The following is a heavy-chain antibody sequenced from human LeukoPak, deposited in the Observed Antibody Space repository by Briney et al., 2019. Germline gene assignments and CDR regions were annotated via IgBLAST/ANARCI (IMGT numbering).Heavy chain of an antibody. CDR3: ARLGTTGNDY. V-gene: IGHV4-59*01. CDR1: GGSISSYY. J-gene: IGHJ4*02. CDR2: IYYSGST. D-gene: IGHD2/OR15-2a*01. Sequence: PSETLSLTCTVSGGSISSYYWSWIRQPPGKGLEWIGYIYYSGSTNYNPSLKSRVTISVDTSKNQFSLKLSSVTAVDTAVYYCARLGTTGNDYWGQGTLVTVSS.